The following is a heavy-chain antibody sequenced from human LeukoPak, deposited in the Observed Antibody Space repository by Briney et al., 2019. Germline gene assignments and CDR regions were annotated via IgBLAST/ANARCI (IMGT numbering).Heavy chain of an antibody. CDR2: IYYSGST. J-gene: IGHJ3*02. CDR3: ARDTRSTRYYYDSSGYYGRGSQAFDI. V-gene: IGHV4-59*01. CDR1: GGSISNFY. D-gene: IGHD3-22*01. Sequence: PSETLSLTCTVSGGSISNFYWSWIRQPPGMGLEWIGNIYYSGSTNYNPSLKSRVTISVETSKNQFSLKLSSVTAADTAVYYCARDTRSTRYYYDSSGYYGRGSQAFDIWGQGTMVTVSS.